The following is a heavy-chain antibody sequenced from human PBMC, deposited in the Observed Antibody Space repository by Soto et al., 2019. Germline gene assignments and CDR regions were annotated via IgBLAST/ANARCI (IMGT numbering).Heavy chain of an antibody. Sequence: QVQLVKYGAEVKKPGASVTVSCRSSGDTFNDYYIHWVRQAPGQGLEWMGWINPNGGVTKYAQKFQGWVSMTRDTSISTVYMQLSRLRSDDTAVYYCARESGGATATLDYYYFYMDVWGTGTTVTVSS. J-gene: IGHJ6*03. CDR3: ARESGGATATLDYYYFYMDV. D-gene: IGHD5-12*01. CDR1: GDTFNDYY. V-gene: IGHV1-2*04. CDR2: INPNGGVT.